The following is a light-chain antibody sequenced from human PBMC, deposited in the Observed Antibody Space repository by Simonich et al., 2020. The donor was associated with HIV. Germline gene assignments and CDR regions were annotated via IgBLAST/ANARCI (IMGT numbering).Light chain of an antibody. CDR1: SGSIASNY. V-gene: IGLV6-57*03. CDR2: EDN. CDR3: QSYNTSHHWV. J-gene: IGLJ3*02. Sequence: NFMLTQPHSVSESPGKTVTISCTRSSGSIASNYVQWYQQRPGSAPTTVIYEDNQRPSGVPDRFSGSIDSSSNSASLTISGLKTEDGADYYCQSYNTSHHWVFGGGTKLTVV.